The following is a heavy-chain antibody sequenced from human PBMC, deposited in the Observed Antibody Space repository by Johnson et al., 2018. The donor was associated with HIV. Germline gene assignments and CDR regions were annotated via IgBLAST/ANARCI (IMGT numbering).Heavy chain of an antibody. CDR3: ARDMAI. CDR2: ISYDGSNK. D-gene: IGHD3-10*01. V-gene: IGHV3-30-3*01. CDR1: GFTFSSYA. J-gene: IGHJ3*02. Sequence: QVQLVESGGGLVQPGQSLRLSCAASGFTFSSYAMHWVRQAPGKGLEWVAVISYDGSNKYYADSVKGRFTISRDNSKNTLYLQMNSLRAEDTALYYCARDMAIWGQGTMVTVSS.